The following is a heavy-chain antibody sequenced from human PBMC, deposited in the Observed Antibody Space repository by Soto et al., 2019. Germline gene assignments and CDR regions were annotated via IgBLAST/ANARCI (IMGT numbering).Heavy chain of an antibody. CDR2: ISGSGGST. CDR3: AKDQARSGYPF. CDR1: GFTFSSYA. D-gene: IGHD3-3*01. Sequence: GGSLRLSCAASGFTFSSYAMSWVRQAPGKGLEWVSGISGSGGSTYYADSVKGRFTISRDNSKNTLYLQMNSLRAEDTAVYYCAKDQARSGYPFWGQGTLVTVSS. V-gene: IGHV3-23*01. J-gene: IGHJ1*01.